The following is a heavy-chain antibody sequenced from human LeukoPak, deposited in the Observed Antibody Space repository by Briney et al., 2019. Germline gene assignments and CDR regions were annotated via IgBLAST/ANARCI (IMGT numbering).Heavy chain of an antibody. CDR1: GFTFDDYA. J-gene: IGHJ4*02. V-gene: IGHV3-48*01. Sequence: GRSLRLSCAASGFTFDDYAMHWVRQAPGKGLEWVSYISSGSSTTYYADSVKGRFTISRDNAKNSLYLQMSSLRPEDTAVYYCARAAVPYQLSDYWGQGTLVTVSS. CDR3: ARAAVPYQLSDY. CDR2: ISSGSSTT. D-gene: IGHD2-2*01.